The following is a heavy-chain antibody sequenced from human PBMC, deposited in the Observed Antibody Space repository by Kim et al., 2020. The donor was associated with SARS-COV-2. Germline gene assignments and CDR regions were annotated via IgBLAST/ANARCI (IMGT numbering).Heavy chain of an antibody. CDR3: ARDQAPYDY. CDR1: GYSFTSYG. V-gene: IGHV1-18*01. Sequence: ASVKVSCKASGYSFTSYGITWVRQAPGQGLEWMGWMHTYTGKTNYAQKFQGRVTMTTDTSTTTAYLELRSLTSDDTAFYYCARDQAPYDYWGQGTLVTVS. J-gene: IGHJ4*02. CDR2: MHTYTGKT.